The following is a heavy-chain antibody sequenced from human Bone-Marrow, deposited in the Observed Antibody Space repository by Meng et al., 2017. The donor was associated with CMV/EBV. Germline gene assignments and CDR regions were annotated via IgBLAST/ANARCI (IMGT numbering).Heavy chain of an antibody. CDR1: GYTFRNYG. D-gene: IGHD1-26*01. V-gene: IGHV1-8*02. CDR3: ARRVGASWGYFQH. Sequence: ASVKVSCKASGYTFRNYGITWVRQAPGQGLEWMGWINPNSGGTNYAQKFQGRVTLTRDTSTSTAYMELSSLTSEDTAVYYCARRVGASWGYFQHWGQGTLVTVSS. J-gene: IGHJ1*01. CDR2: INPNSGGT.